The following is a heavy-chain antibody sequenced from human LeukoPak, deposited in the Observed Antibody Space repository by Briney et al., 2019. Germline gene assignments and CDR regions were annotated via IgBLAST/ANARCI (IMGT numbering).Heavy chain of an antibody. CDR1: GFTFSDSY. D-gene: IGHD6-13*01. J-gene: IGHJ4*02. Sequence: PGGSLRLSCAASGFTFSDSYMSWIRQAPGKGLEYISYISSSGSTIYYADSVKGRFTISRDNAKSTLYLQMNSLRVEDTAVYYCARDYRSSWYYFDYWGQGALVTVSS. CDR3: ARDYRSSWYYFDY. CDR2: ISSSGSTI. V-gene: IGHV3-11*04.